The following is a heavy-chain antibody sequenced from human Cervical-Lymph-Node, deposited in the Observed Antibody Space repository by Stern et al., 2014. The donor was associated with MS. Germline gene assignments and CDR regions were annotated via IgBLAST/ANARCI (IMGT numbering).Heavy chain of an antibody. Sequence: EDQLVESGGGLVQPGGSLRLSCAASGFPFSTSWMSWVRQAPGKGLEWVANINQDGSEKYYVDSVKGRFTISRDSAKNSLFLQMNRLRAEDTAVYYCAREEWFFDYWGQGALVTVSS. CDR1: GFPFSTSW. D-gene: IGHD3-3*01. V-gene: IGHV3-7*03. CDR3: AREEWFFDY. CDR2: INQDGSEK. J-gene: IGHJ4*02.